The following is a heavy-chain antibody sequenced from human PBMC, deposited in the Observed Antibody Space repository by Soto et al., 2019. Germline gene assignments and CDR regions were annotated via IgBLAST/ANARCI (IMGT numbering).Heavy chain of an antibody. Sequence: SETLSLTRTFSCGSISSFYWSWIRQHPGKGLEWIGYIYYSGSTHYNPSLKSRVTISVDTSKNQFSLKLSSVTAADTAVYYCARHPSNFWFDPWGQGTLVTVSS. CDR2: IYYSGST. CDR3: ARHPSNFWFDP. J-gene: IGHJ5*02. D-gene: IGHD4-4*01. CDR1: CGSISSFY. V-gene: IGHV4-59*06.